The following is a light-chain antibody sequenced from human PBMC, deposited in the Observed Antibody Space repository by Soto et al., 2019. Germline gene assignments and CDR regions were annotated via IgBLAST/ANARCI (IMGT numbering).Light chain of an antibody. J-gene: IGLJ1*01. CDR1: SSDVDGYNY. V-gene: IGLV2-11*01. CDR2: DVS. Sequence: QSALTQPRSVSGSPGQSVAISCTGTSSDVDGYNYVSWYQQHPGKAPKVMIYDVSKRPSGVPDRFSGSKSANTASLTISGLQAEDEADYYCCPYAGGPYVFGTGIKVTVL. CDR3: CPYAGGPYV.